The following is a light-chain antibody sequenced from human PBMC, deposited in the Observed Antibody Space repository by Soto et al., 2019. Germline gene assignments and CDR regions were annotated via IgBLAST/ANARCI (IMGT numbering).Light chain of an antibody. Sequence: QSVLTQPASVSGSPGQSITISCTGTSSDVGGYNYVSWYQQHPGKAPKLMIYDVSNRPSGVSNRFSGSKSGNTASLTISGLQAEDEADYYCSSYTGSSTFVFGLGTKLTVL. CDR3: SSYTGSSTFV. CDR1: SSDVGGYNY. J-gene: IGLJ1*01. V-gene: IGLV2-14*01. CDR2: DVS.